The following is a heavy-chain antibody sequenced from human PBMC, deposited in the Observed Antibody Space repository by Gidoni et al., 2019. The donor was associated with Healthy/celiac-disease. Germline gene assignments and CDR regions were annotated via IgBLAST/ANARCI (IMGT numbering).Heavy chain of an antibody. V-gene: IGHV3-66*01. J-gene: IGHJ5*02. CDR2: IYSGGST. D-gene: IGHD6-6*01. CDR1: GFTVSSNY. Sequence: EVQLVESGGGLVQPGGSLSLSCAASGFTVSSNYMSWVRQAPGKGLEWVSVIYSGGSTYYADSVKGRFTISRDNSKNTLYLQMNSLRAEDTAVYYCARGVAARPWWFDPWGQGTLVTVSS. CDR3: ARGVAARPWWFDP.